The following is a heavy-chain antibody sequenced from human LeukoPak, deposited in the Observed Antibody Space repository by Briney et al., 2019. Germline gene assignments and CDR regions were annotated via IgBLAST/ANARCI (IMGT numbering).Heavy chain of an antibody. CDR2: INPNSGGT. J-gene: IGHJ6*02. Sequence: GASVKVSCKASGYTFTGYYMHWVRQAPGQGLEWMGWINPNSGGTNYAQKFQGRVTMTRDTSISTAYMELSRLRSDDTAVYYCAREGWLVEFDYYGMDVGGQGPRVTVPS. CDR1: GYTFTGYY. CDR3: AREGWLVEFDYYGMDV. V-gene: IGHV1-2*02. D-gene: IGHD6-19*01.